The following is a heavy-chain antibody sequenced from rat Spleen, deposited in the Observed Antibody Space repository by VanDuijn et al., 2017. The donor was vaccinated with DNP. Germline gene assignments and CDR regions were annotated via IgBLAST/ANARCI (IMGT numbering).Heavy chain of an antibody. CDR3: ARWTTVVTYYVMDA. J-gene: IGHJ4*01. CDR1: GFTFSDYY. V-gene: IGHV5-29*01. D-gene: IGHD1-1*01. Sequence: EVQLVESDGGLVQPGRSLKLSCAVSGFTFSDYYMAWVRQAPAKGLEWVATISYNGSSTYYRDSVKGRFTISRDNAKSTLYLQMDSLRSEDTATYYCARWTTVVTYYVMDAWGQGASVTVSS. CDR2: ISYNGSST.